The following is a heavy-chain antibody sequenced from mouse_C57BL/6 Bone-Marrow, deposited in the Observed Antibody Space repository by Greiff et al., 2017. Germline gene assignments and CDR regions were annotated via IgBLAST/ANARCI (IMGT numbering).Heavy chain of an antibody. CDR1: GFNIKNTY. J-gene: IGHJ3*01. Sequence: VTLKVSVAELVRPGASVKLSCTASGFNIKNTYMHWVKQRPEQGLEWIGRIDPANGNTKYAPKFQGKATITADTSSNTAYLQLSSLTSEDTAIYYCARGGYSNYVGFAYWGQGTLVTVSA. CDR3: ARGGYSNYVGFAY. V-gene: IGHV14-3*01. D-gene: IGHD2-5*01. CDR2: IDPANGNT.